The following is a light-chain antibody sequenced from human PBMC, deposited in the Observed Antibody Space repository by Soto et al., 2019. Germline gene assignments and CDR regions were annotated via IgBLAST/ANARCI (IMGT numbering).Light chain of an antibody. J-gene: IGKJ5*01. V-gene: IGKV3-11*01. CDR1: QSVSSY. CDR2: DAS. Sequence: EIVLTQSPATLSLSPGERATLSCRASQSVSSYLAWYQQKPGQAPRLLIYDASNRATGIPARFSGSGSGTDFTLTISSLEPEEFAVYYCQQRTFGQGTRLEIK. CDR3: QQRT.